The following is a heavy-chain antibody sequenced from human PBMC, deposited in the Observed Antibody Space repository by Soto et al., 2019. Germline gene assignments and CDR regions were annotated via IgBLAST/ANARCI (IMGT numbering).Heavy chain of an antibody. J-gene: IGHJ4*02. CDR3: ARGRDRWYSY. Sequence: QVQLQQWGAGLLKPSETLSLTCAVYGGSFSGYYWSWIRQPPGKGLEWIGENNHSGSTNYNPSLKSRVTISVETSRNQFSLKLSSGTDADTAVYYCARGRDRWYSYWGQGTLVTVSS. V-gene: IGHV4-34*01. CDR2: NNHSGST. D-gene: IGHD1-26*01. CDR1: GGSFSGYY.